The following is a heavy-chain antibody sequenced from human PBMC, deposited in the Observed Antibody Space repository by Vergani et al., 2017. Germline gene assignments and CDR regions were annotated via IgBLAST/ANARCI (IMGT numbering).Heavy chain of an antibody. D-gene: IGHD3-22*01. CDR1: GFTFSSYA. V-gene: IGHV3-30-3*01. Sequence: QVQLVESGGGVVQPGRSLRLSCAASGFTFSSYAMHWVRQAPGKGLEWVAVISYDGSNKYYADSVKGRFTISRDNSKNTLYLQMNSLRAEDTAVYYCAIVQRITMIVVVRHDAFDIWGQGTMVTVSS. CDR2: ISYDGSNK. J-gene: IGHJ3*02. CDR3: AIVQRITMIVVVRHDAFDI.